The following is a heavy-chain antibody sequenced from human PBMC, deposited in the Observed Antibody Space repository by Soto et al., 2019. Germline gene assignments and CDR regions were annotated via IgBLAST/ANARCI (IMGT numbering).Heavy chain of an antibody. CDR1: GGSVSSGSYY. J-gene: IGHJ6*02. V-gene: IGHV4-61*01. CDR2: ICYSGST. Sequence: QVQLQESGPGLVKPSETLSLTCTVSGGSVSSGSYYWSWIREPPGKGLEWIGYICYSGSTNYNPALTRRGSTSVDTSKNQFRLELSPVTAADTAVYYWARGSASGLYWGGDYYYGMDVWGQGTTVTFSS. CDR3: ARGSASGLYWGGDYYYGMDV. D-gene: IGHD1-26*01.